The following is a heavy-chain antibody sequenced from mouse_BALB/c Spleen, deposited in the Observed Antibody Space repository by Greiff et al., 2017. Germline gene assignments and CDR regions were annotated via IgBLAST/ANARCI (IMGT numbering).Heavy chain of an antibody. CDR2: ISSGGSYT. CDR1: GFTFSSYA. J-gene: IGHJ2*01. CDR3: ARGGCLYYFDY. Sequence: EVQVVESGGGLVKPGGSLKLSCAASGFTFSSYAMSWVRQTPEKRLEWVATISSGGSYTYYPDSVKGRFTISRDNAKNTLYLQMSSLRSEDTAMYYCARGGCLYYFDYWGQGTTLTVSS. V-gene: IGHV5-9-3*01. D-gene: IGHD3-3*01.